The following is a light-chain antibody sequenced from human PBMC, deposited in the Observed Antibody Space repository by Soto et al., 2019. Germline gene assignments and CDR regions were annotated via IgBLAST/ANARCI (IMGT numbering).Light chain of an antibody. V-gene: IGKV1-5*03. CDR1: QSVGTW. Sequence: DIQMTQSPSTLSAFVGDRVTITCRASQSVGTWLAWYQQKPGKAPKFLIYKASILESGVPSRFSGSGSGTEFTLTISSLQPDDFATYYCQKYDTYSTTFGQGTQVEI. CDR3: QKYDTYSTT. J-gene: IGKJ1*01. CDR2: KAS.